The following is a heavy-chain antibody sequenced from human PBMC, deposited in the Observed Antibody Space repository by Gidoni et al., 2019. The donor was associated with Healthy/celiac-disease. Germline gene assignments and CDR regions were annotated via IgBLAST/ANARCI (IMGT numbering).Heavy chain of an antibody. CDR3: ARGYQPYSYGWYFDL. V-gene: IGHV3-30*04. Sequence: QVQLVESGGGVVQTGRSLRLSCAASGFPFSSYAMHWVRQAPGKGLEWVAVISYDGSNKYYADYVKGRFTISRDNSKNTLYLQMNSLRAEDTAVYYCARGYQPYSYGWYFDLWGRGTLVTVSS. D-gene: IGHD2-2*01. CDR2: ISYDGSNK. J-gene: IGHJ2*01. CDR1: GFPFSSYA.